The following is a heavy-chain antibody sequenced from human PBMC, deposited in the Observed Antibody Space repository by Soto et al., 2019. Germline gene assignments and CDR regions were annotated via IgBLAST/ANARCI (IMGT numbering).Heavy chain of an antibody. Sequence: QVQLVESGGGVVQPGKSLRLSCAASGFTFRRYAMHWVRQTPGKGLEWVAVISYDGSNKYHADSVKGRFTTSRDNSNNTLYLQMNSLRAEDTAVYYCARGVRDSSNLSKDWGQGTLVTVSS. D-gene: IGHD6-13*01. J-gene: IGHJ4*02. V-gene: IGHV3-30-3*01. CDR3: ARGVRDSSNLSKD. CDR2: ISYDGSNK. CDR1: GFTFRRYA.